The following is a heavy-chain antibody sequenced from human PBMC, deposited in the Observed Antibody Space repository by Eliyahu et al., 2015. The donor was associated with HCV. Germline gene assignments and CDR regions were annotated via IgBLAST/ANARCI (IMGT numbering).Heavy chain of an antibody. Sequence: QLQLQESGPGLVKPSETLSLTCTVSGGSISSSSYYWGWIRQPPGKGLEWIGGIYFWWGPHFHPSLKSRVTISVDTSKNQFSLKLSSVTAADTAVYYCARHRLYSSSSEPFDPWGQGTLVTVSS. D-gene: IGHD6-6*01. CDR1: GGSISSSSYY. CDR2: IYFWWGP. J-gene: IGHJ5*02. V-gene: IGHV4-39*01. CDR3: ARHRLYSSSSEPFDP.